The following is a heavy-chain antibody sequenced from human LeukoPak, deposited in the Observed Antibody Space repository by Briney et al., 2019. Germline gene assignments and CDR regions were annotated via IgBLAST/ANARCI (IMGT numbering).Heavy chain of an antibody. J-gene: IGHJ2*01. CDR2: IYTGGNT. CDR1: GGSISSSSNY. V-gene: IGHV4-61*02. Sequence: PSETLSLTCTVSGGSISSSSNYGSWIRQPAGKGLEWIGRIYTGGNTNYNPSLKSRVTISMDTSKNQLSLRLTSVTAADTALYYCARDPSGWFFDLWGRGTLVTVSS. CDR3: ARDPSGWFFDL.